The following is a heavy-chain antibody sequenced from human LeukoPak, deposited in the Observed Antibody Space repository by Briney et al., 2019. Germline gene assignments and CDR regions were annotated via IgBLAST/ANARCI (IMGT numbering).Heavy chain of an antibody. CDR1: GFTFSSYD. J-gene: IGHJ4*02. CDR2: IGTAGDT. V-gene: IGHV3-13*03. D-gene: IGHD1-26*01. Sequence: GGSLRLSCAACGFTFSSYDMHWVRQAPGKGLEWVSAIGTAGDTYYPGSVKGQFTISRENAKNSLYLQMNSLRAEDTAVYYCAKGSSAVGATTAPDYWGQGTLVTVSS. CDR3: AKGSSAVGATTAPDY.